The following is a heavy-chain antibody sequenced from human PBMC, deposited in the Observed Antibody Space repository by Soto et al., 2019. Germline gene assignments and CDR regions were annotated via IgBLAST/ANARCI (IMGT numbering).Heavy chain of an antibody. CDR1: GFTFDHFA. CDR2: ISWNSGNI. J-gene: IGHJ4*02. CDR3: AKDTNHGIITFGDVAVKGTSFDS. Sequence: EVQLVESGGGLVQPGRSLRLSCAASGFTFDHFAMHWVRQTPGKGPEWVSGISWNSGNIGYADSVKGRFAISRDNAKNSLYLQMNRLRAEDTALYYCAKDTNHGIITFGDVAVKGTSFDSWGQGTLVTVSS. V-gene: IGHV3-9*01. D-gene: IGHD3-16*01.